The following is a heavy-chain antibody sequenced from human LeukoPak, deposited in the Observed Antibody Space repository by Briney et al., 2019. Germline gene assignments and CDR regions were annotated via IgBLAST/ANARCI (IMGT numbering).Heavy chain of an antibody. CDR1: GFTFRSNH. CDR2: FYSPGST. CDR3: ASARESCIGSTCYEYFHH. Sequence: GGPLRLSCAASGFTFRSNHMSWVRQAPGKGLEWVSFFYSPGSTYYADSVHGRCTISRDNSSNTLFLQINSLRVEDTAVYYCASARESCIGSTCYEYFHHWGQGTPLTVSS. D-gene: IGHD2-2*01. V-gene: IGHV3-53*01. J-gene: IGHJ1*01.